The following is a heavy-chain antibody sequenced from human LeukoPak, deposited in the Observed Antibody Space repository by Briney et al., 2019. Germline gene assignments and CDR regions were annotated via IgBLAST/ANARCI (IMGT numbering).Heavy chain of an antibody. Sequence: ASVKVSCKASGYTFTGYYMHWVRQAPGQGLDWMGWINPNSGGTTYAQNFKGRVTMTWDTSISTAYMELSRLRSDDTAVYHCAREWELLRKYLYHWGQGTLVTVSS. D-gene: IGHD1-26*01. J-gene: IGHJ1*01. CDR2: INPNSGGT. CDR1: GYTFTGYY. V-gene: IGHV1-2*02. CDR3: AREWELLRKYLYH.